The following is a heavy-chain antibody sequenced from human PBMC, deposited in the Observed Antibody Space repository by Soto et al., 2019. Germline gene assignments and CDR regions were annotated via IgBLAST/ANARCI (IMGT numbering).Heavy chain of an antibody. CDR3: TRDQGQIVVVPAAADAFDI. J-gene: IGHJ3*02. D-gene: IGHD2-2*01. CDR1: GFTFGDYA. CDR2: IRSKAYGGTT. Sequence: GGSLRLSCTASGFTFGDYAMSWFRQAPGKGLEWVGFIRSKAYGGTTEYAASVKGRFTISRDDSKSIAYLQMNSLKTEDTAVYYCTRDQGQIVVVPAAADAFDIWGQGTMVTVSS. V-gene: IGHV3-49*03.